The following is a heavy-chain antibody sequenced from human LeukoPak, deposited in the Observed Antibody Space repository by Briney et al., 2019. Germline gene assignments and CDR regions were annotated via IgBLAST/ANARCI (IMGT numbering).Heavy chain of an antibody. CDR1: GFTFSSYW. CDR2: ISSDGSST. J-gene: IGHJ3*02. CDR3: ARGGLNYADASDI. Sequence: GGSLRLSCAASGFTFSSYWMNWVRQAPGKGLVWVSRISSDGSSTSYADSVKGRFTISRDNAKNTLYLQMNSLRGEDTAVYYCARGGLNYADASDIWGQGTMVTVSS. V-gene: IGHV3-74*01. D-gene: IGHD4-11*01.